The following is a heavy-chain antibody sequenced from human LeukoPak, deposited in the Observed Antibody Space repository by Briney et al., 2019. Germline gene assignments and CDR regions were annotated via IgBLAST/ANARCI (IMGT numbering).Heavy chain of an antibody. J-gene: IGHJ4*02. CDR1: GFTFSDYY. Sequence: AGGSLRLSCAASGFTFSDYYMSWIRQAPGKGLEWVSYISSSGSTIYYADSVKGRFTISRDNAKNSLYLQMNSLRAEDTAVYYCARDRGDFWSGYYFFDYWGQGTLVTVSS. D-gene: IGHD3-3*01. CDR3: ARDRGDFWSGYYFFDY. V-gene: IGHV3-11*01. CDR2: ISSSGSTI.